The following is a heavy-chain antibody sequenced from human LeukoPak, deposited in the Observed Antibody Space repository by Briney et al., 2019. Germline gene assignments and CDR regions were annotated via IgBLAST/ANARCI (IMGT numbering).Heavy chain of an antibody. CDR2: INPNSGGT. CDR3: ARERAVAGKDYYYGMDV. Sequence: GASVKVSCKASGYTFTGYYMHWVRQAPGQGPEWMGWINPNSGGTNYAQKFQGRVTMTRDTSISTAYMELSRLRSDDTAVYYCARERAVAGKDYYYGMDVWGQGTTVTVSS. CDR1: GYTFTGYY. J-gene: IGHJ6*02. D-gene: IGHD6-19*01. V-gene: IGHV1-2*02.